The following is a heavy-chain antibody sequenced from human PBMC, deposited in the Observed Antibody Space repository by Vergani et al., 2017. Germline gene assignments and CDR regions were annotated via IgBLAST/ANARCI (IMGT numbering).Heavy chain of an antibody. V-gene: IGHV4-34*01. Sequence: QVQLQQWGAGLLKPSETLSLTCAVYGGSFSGYNWSWIRQPPGKGLGWIGEINHSGSTKYNPSLKSRVTISIDTSKNQFSLRLSSVTAADTAVYYCARGLGVRGQQLVEYPFDYWGQGTLVTVSS. CDR1: GGSFSGYN. CDR2: INHSGST. J-gene: IGHJ4*02. CDR3: ARGLGVRGQQLVEYPFDY. D-gene: IGHD6-13*01.